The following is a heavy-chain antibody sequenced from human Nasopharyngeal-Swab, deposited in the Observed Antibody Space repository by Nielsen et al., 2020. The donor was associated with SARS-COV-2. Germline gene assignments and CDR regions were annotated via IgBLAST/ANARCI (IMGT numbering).Heavy chain of an antibody. V-gene: IGHV5-10-1*04. CDR3: AVRVYGSGEEFDP. J-gene: IGHJ5*02. D-gene: IGHD3-10*01. CDR2: IDPSDSYT. Sequence: VRQMPGYGLEWVGRIDPSDSYTNCSPSFQGQVSISADKSISTAYLQWSSLKASDTAMYCCAVRVYGSGEEFDPWGQGTLVTVSS.